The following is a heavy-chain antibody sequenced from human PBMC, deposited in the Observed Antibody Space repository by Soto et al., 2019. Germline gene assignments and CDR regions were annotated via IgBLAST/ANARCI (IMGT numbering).Heavy chain of an antibody. CDR2: IYYDGNT. V-gene: IGHV4-59*01. Sequence: PSETLSLTCTVSGASMSPSYWSWIRQPPGKGPEWIGYIYYDGNTNYNPSLKSRVTMSVDTSRNQFSLILRSMTAADTAVYYCARGGWSVDPWGQGTLVTVSS. J-gene: IGHJ5*02. D-gene: IGHD6-19*01. CDR3: ARGGWSVDP. CDR1: GASMSPSY.